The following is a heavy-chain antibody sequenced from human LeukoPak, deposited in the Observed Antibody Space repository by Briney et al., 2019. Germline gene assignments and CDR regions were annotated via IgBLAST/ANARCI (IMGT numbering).Heavy chain of an antibody. CDR1: GYTFTSFD. CDR3: ARREWSMTFDY. Sequence: ASVKVSCKASGYTFTSFDINWVRQATGQGLEWMGWINPNSGGTNYAQKFQGRVTMTRDTSISTAYMELSRLRSDDTAVYYCARREWSMTFDYWDQGTLVTVSS. D-gene: IGHD3-3*01. CDR2: INPNSGGT. J-gene: IGHJ4*02. V-gene: IGHV1-2*02.